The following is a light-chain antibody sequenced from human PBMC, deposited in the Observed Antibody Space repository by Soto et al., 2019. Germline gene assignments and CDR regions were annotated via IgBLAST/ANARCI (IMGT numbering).Light chain of an antibody. CDR3: QQYNNRR. CDR1: QSVSNN. CDR2: GAS. V-gene: IGKV3-15*01. Sequence: EIVMTQSPAALSVSPDERATLSCRASQSVSNNLAWYQQKPGQPPRGLIHGASTRATGIPARFSGRESGTEFTLTISGLQSEDFADYYCQQYNNRRFGQGTKVEIQ. J-gene: IGKJ1*01.